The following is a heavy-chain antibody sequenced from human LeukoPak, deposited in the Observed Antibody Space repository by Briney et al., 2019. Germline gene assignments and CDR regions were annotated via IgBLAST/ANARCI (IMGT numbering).Heavy chain of an antibody. V-gene: IGHV4-4*07. CDR3: AKGGPYNWNHDY. D-gene: IGHD1-20*01. CDR1: GGSISSYY. Sequence: SETLSLTCTVSGGSISSYYWSWIRQPAGKGLEWIGRIYTSGSTNYNPSLKSRVTMSVDTSKNQFSLKLSSVTAEDTAVYYCAKGGPYNWNHDYWGQGTLVTVSS. CDR2: IYTSGST. J-gene: IGHJ4*02.